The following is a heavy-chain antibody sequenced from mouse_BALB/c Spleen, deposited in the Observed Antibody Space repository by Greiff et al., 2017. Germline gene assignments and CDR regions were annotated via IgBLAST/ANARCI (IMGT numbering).Heavy chain of an antibody. CDR2: ISTYYGDA. J-gene: IGHJ2*01. CDR3: ARGQAFDY. D-gene: IGHD3-2*02. Sequence: QVQLKESGAELVRPGVSVKISCKGSGYTFTDYAMHWVKQSHAKSLEWIGVISTYYGDASYNQKFKGKATMTVDKSSSTAYMELARLTSEDSAIYYCARGQAFDYWGQGTTLTVSS. V-gene: IGHV1S137*01. CDR1: GYTFTDYA.